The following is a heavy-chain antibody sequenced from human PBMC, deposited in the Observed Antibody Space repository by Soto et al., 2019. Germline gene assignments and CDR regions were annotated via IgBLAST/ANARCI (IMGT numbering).Heavy chain of an antibody. J-gene: IGHJ4*02. V-gene: IGHV3-30-3*01. Sequence: QVQLVESGGGVVQPGRSLRLSCAASGFTFSDYAMLWVRQAPGKGLEWVALISYEGGNKYYADSVRGRFTISRDNSENTLYVQMNSLRAEDTAVYYCARDWRRAIDYWGQGTLVTVSS. CDR1: GFTFSDYA. CDR2: ISYEGGNK. CDR3: ARDWRRAIDY.